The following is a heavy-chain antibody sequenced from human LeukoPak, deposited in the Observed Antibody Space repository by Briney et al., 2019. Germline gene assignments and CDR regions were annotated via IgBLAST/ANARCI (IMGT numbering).Heavy chain of an antibody. D-gene: IGHD5-24*01. J-gene: IGHJ4*02. CDR1: GYTFTGYY. Sequence: ASVKVSCKASGYTFTGYYMHWVRQAPGQGLEWMGWINPNSGGTNYAQKFQGRVTMTRDTSISTAYMALSRLRSDDTAVYYCARGVSRVEMATSGFDYWGQGTLVTVSS. CDR3: ARGVSRVEMATSGFDY. CDR2: INPNSGGT. V-gene: IGHV1-2*02.